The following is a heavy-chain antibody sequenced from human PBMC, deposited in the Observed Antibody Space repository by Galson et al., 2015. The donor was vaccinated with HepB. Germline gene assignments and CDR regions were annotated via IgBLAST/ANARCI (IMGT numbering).Heavy chain of an antibody. J-gene: IGHJ6*02. V-gene: IGHV3-9*01. Sequence: SLRLSCATSGFTFDDFAMHWVRQAPGKGLEWVSSISWDSGNIAFADSVRGRFTVSRDNAKKSLYLQMNSLRAEDTALYYCATGMVKYFHYGMDVWGQGTLVTVSS. D-gene: IGHD3-22*01. CDR3: ATGMVKYFHYGMDV. CDR2: ISWDSGNI. CDR1: GFTFDDFA.